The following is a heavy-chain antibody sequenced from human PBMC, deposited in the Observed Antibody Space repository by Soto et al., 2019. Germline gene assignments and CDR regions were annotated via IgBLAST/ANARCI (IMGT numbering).Heavy chain of an antibody. Sequence: ASVKVSCKASGYTFTSYAMHWVRQAPGQRLEWMGWINAGNGNTKYSQKFQGRVTITRDTSASTAYMELSSLRSEDTAVYYCAREIIVVVVAAIFNSELGYWGQGTLVTVSS. CDR3: AREIIVVVVAAIFNSELGY. V-gene: IGHV1-3*01. J-gene: IGHJ4*02. D-gene: IGHD2-15*01. CDR1: GYTFTSYA. CDR2: INAGNGNT.